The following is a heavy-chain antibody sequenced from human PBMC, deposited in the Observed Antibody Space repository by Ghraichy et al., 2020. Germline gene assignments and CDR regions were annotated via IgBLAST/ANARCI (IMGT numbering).Heavy chain of an antibody. J-gene: IGHJ4*02. CDR2: INQEESEK. Sequence: GGSLRLSCAASGFTFSSYWMIWVRQAQGKGLEWVANINQEESEKYYVDSVKGRFTISRDNAKNSLYLQMNSLRAEDTAVYYCAREGAGGDYWGQGTLVTVSS. CDR3: AREGAGGDY. V-gene: IGHV3-7*03. CDR1: GFTFSSYW. D-gene: IGHD6-13*01.